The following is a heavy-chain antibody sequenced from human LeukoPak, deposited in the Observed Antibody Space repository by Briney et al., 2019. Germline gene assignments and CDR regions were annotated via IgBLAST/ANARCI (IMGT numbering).Heavy chain of an antibody. CDR3: AISAAGNSYFDY. D-gene: IGHD6-13*01. V-gene: IGHV1-18*01. J-gene: IGHJ4*02. CDR2: ISAYNGNT. Sequence: ASVKVSCKASGYTFTSYGISWVRQAPGQGLEWMGWISAYNGNTNYAQKLQGRVTMTTDTSTSTAYMELRSLRPDDTAVYYCAISAAGNSYFDYWGQGTLVTVSS. CDR1: GYTFTSYG.